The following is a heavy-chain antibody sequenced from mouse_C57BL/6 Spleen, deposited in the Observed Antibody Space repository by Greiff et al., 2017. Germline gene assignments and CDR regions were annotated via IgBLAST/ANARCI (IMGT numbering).Heavy chain of an antibody. Sequence: EVMLVESGGGLVQPKGSLKLSCAASGFTFNTYAMHWVRQAPGKGLEWVARIRSKSSNYATYYADSVKDSFTISRDDSQRMLYLQRNNLKTEDTAMYYCGRGDYDRNYFDYWGQGTTLTVSS. CDR1: GFTFNTYA. V-gene: IGHV10-3*01. CDR3: GRGDYDRNYFDY. D-gene: IGHD2-4*01. CDR2: IRSKSSNYAT. J-gene: IGHJ2*01.